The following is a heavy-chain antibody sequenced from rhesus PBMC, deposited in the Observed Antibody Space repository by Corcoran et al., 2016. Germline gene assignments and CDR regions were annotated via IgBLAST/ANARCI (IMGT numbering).Heavy chain of an antibody. V-gene: IGHV4-165*02. CDR2: IGGKGGNI. CDR1: GGSISGYY. Sequence: QVQLQESGTGLVKPSETLSLLCAGSGGSISGYYWNWVRRPPGKGVAWIGLIGGKGGNIYYNPSLKSRVSISTDTPKNQFSLKVNSVTAADTAVYYCGRIKTTGSGIVTTVDLWGQGVLVTVSS. CDR3: GRIKTTGSGIVTTVDL. D-gene: IGHD1-32*01. J-gene: IGHJ4*01.